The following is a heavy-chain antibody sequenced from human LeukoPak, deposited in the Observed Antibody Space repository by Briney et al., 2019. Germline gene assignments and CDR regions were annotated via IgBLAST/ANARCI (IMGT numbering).Heavy chain of an antibody. D-gene: IGHD3-9*01. V-gene: IGHV1-24*01. J-gene: IGHJ4*02. CDR3: ATGDILTGYWLVY. CDR2: FDPEDGET. CDR1: GYTLTELS. Sequence: ASVKVSCKVSGYTLTELSMHWVRQAPGKGLEWMGGFDPEDGETIYAQKFQGRVTMTEDTSTDTAYMELSSLRSEDTAAYYCATGDILTGYWLVYWGQGTLVTVSS.